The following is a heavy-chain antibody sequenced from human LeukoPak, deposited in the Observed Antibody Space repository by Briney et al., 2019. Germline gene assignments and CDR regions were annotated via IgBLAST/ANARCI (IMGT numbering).Heavy chain of an antibody. CDR3: QSRFLEWLLDY. J-gene: IGHJ4*02. CDR1: GGSINSNNYF. Sequence: SETLSLTCTVSGGSINSNNYFWGWIRQPPGKGLEWIGSIYYSGSTYYNPSLKSRVTISVDTSKNQFSLRLSSVTVADTAMYYCQSRFLEWLLDYWGQGTLVSVSS. D-gene: IGHD3-3*01. CDR2: IYYSGST. V-gene: IGHV4-39*01.